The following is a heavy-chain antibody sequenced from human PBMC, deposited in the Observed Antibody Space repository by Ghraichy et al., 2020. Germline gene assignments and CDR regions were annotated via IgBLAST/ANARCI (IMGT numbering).Heavy chain of an antibody. V-gene: IGHV1-18*01. CDR2: ISAYNGNT. CDR3: ARASYYDFWSEAYYMDV. J-gene: IGHJ6*03. CDR1: GYTFTSYG. Sequence: ASVKVSCKASGYTFTSYGISWVRQAPGQGLEWMGWISAYNGNTNYAQKLQGRVTMTTDTSTSTAYMELRSLRSDDTAVYYCARASYYDFWSEAYYMDVWGKGTTVTVSS. D-gene: IGHD3-3*01.